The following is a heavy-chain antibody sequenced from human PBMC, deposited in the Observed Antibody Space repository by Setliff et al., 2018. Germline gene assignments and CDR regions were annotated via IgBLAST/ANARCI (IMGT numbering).Heavy chain of an antibody. CDR3: ARMSGFQYVDV. V-gene: IGHV4-61*09. J-gene: IGHJ6*03. Sequence: SETLSLTCTVSGDSISSRRNYWGWFRQPAGKELEWIGQIYTSWSTNYNPSLKSRVTISLDTSKNQFSLSLTSVTAADSAIYYCARMSGFQYVDVWGKGTTVTVSS. CDR1: GDSISSRRNY. D-gene: IGHD3-3*01. CDR2: IYTSWST.